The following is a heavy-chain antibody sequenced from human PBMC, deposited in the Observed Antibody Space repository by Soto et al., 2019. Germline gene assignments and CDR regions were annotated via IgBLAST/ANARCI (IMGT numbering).Heavy chain of an antibody. D-gene: IGHD1-7*01. V-gene: IGHV1-2*02. Sequence: ASVKVSCKASGYTFTGYYMHWVRQAPGQGLEWMGWINPNSGGTNYAQKFQGRVTMTRDTSISTAYMELSRLRSDDTAVYYCARDKGWNYIDYYYYYGMDVWGQGTTVTVSS. CDR2: INPNSGGT. CDR3: ARDKGWNYIDYYYYYGMDV. J-gene: IGHJ6*02. CDR1: GYTFTGYY.